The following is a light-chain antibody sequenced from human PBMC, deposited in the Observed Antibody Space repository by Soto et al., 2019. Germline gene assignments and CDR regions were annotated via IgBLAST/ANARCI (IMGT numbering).Light chain of an antibody. V-gene: IGKV1-5*03. CDR1: QTISSW. CDR3: QHYNSSSEA. Sequence: DLQMTQSPSILAGSVGDRVTITCRASQTISSWLAWYQQKPGKAPKLLIYKASTLKSGVPSRFSGSGSGTEFTLTISSLQPDDFATYYCQHYNSSSEAFGQGTKVELK. J-gene: IGKJ1*01. CDR2: KAS.